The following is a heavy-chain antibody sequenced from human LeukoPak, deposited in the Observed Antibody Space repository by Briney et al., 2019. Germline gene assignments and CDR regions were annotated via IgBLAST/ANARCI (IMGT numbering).Heavy chain of an antibody. V-gene: IGHV4-4*07. Sequence: PSETLSLTCTVSGGSISSYYWSWIRQPAGKGLEWIGRIYTSGSTNYNPSLKSRVTISVDKSKNQFSLKLSSVTAADTAVYYCARGSYDYLNNWFDPWGQGTLVTVSS. D-gene: IGHD3-16*01. CDR2: IYTSGST. CDR1: GGSISSYY. CDR3: ARGSYDYLNNWFDP. J-gene: IGHJ5*02.